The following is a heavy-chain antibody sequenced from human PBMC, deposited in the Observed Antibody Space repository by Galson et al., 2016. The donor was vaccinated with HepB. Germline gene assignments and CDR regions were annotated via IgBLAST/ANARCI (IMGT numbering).Heavy chain of an antibody. D-gene: IGHD4-17*01. J-gene: IGHJ5*02. Sequence: QSGAEVKKPGESLRISCKGSGYSFTSYWITWVRQMPGKGLEWMGRIDPSDSYTNYSPSFQGHVTISTDKSISTAYLQWSSLKASDTAIYYCARGGYGDYKHHNWFDPWGQGTLVTVSS. CDR2: IDPSDSYT. CDR3: ARGGYGDYKHHNWFDP. V-gene: IGHV5-10-1*01. CDR1: GYSFTSYW.